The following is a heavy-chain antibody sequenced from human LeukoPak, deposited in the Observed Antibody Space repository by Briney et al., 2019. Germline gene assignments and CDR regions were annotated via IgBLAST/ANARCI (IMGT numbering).Heavy chain of an antibody. CDR1: GVTFSSYA. CDR2: ISYDGSNK. D-gene: IGHD3-9*01. V-gene: IGHV3-30*04. Sequence: GGSLRLSCAASGVTFSSYAMHWGRQAPGKGVEWGAVISYDGSNKYYSFSLKRPLTISRDHSPTPLYLQMNSLRAEDTAVYSCARDGRVATIFFRQFEYYFDYSGPGTLVTVSS. J-gene: IGHJ4*02. CDR3: ARDGRVATIFFRQFEYYFDY.